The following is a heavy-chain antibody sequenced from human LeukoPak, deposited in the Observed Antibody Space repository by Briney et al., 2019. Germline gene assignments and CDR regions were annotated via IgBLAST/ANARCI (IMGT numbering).Heavy chain of an antibody. D-gene: IGHD4-17*01. J-gene: IGHJ4*02. CDR2: IIPILGIA. Sequence: ASVKVSCKASGGTFSSYAISWVRQAPGQGLEWMGRIIPILGIANYAQKFQGRVTITADKSTSTAYMELSSLRSEDTAVYYCARDDPGGGYGDYDYFDYWGQGTLVTVSS. CDR1: GGTFSSYA. CDR3: ARDDPGGGYGDYDYFDY. V-gene: IGHV1-69*04.